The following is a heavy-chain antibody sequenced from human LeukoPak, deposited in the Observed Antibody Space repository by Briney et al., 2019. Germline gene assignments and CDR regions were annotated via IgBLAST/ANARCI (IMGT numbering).Heavy chain of an antibody. CDR3: ARDPTYYDFWRGYYPDYSYYGMDV. CDR2: ISAYNGNT. V-gene: IGHV1-18*01. Sequence: ASVKVSCKASGYTFTSYGISWVRQAPGQGLEWMGWISAYNGNTNYAQKLQGRVTMTTDTSTSTAYMELRSLRSDDTAVYYCARDPTYYDFWRGYYPDYSYYGMDVWGQGTTVTVSS. CDR1: GYTFTSYG. J-gene: IGHJ6*02. D-gene: IGHD3-3*01.